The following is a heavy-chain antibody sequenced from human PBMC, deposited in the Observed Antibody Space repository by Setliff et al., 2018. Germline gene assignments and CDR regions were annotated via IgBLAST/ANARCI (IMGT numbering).Heavy chain of an antibody. CDR3: ARMSGFQYMDV. V-gene: IGHV4-61*09. CDR1: GDSINSRTNY. CDR2: IYASWSN. D-gene: IGHD3-3*01. Sequence: PSETLSLTCTVSGDSINSRTNYWRWIRQPAGKGPEWIGHIYASWSNNYNPSLKSRVTISLDTSKNQFSLKLRSVTAADTAVYYCARMSGFQYMDVWGKGTTVTVSS. J-gene: IGHJ6*03.